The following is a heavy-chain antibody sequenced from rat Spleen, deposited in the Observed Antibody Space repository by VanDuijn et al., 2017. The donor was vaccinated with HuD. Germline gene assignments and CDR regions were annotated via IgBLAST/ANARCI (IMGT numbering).Heavy chain of an antibody. CDR1: GFTFSDYY. V-gene: IGHV5-7*01. Sequence: EVQLVESGGGLVQPGRSLKLSCAASGFTFSDYYMAWVRQAPTKGLEWVATISSDGGRNFYRDSVKGRFTISRDNAKSSLYLQMSKLGSEDTAMYYCARPFSSYGYAPHYWGQGVMVTVSS. D-gene: IGHD1-7*01. CDR3: ARPFSSYGYAPHY. CDR2: ISSDGGRN. J-gene: IGHJ2*01.